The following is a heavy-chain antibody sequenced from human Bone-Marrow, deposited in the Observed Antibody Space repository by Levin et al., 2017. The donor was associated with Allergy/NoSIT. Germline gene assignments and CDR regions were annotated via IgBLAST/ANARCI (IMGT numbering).Heavy chain of an antibody. Sequence: GGSLRLSCAASGFTLSSYSMHWVRQAPGKGLEWVAVMSYDGINKYNEDSVKGRFTISRDSSKNTLYLHMRGMRAADTAVYYCARDIYGDYAGGFDYWGQGTLVTVSS. D-gene: IGHD4-17*01. CDR3: ARDIYGDYAGGFDY. J-gene: IGHJ4*02. CDR2: MSYDGINK. CDR1: GFTLSSYS. V-gene: IGHV3-30*04.